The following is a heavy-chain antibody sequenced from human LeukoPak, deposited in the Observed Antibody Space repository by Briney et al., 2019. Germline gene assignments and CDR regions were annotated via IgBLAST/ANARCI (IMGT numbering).Heavy chain of an antibody. J-gene: IGHJ4*02. V-gene: IGHV1-18*04. Sequence: ASVKVSCKPSGSTFPSHAITWLRQAPGQGPEWMGWISTSNGDRNYVQNLQGRITLTIDTSTTTAYMELRSLSSDDTAIYYCATRGITAARLDYWGQGTLVTVSS. D-gene: IGHD2-2*01. CDR2: ISTSNGDR. CDR3: ATRGITAARLDY. CDR1: GSTFPSHA.